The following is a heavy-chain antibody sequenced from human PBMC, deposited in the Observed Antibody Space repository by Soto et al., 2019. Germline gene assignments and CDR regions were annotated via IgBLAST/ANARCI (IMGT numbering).Heavy chain of an antibody. Sequence: ASVKVSCKASGYTFTSYDIRWVRQASRQGLEWMRRISAYNGNTNYAQKHKGRVTMTTDTSTSAAYKELRSLISDVTALFYFVRVVRYCSSTSCQENFVYWGQGTLVTISS. D-gene: IGHD2-2*01. CDR3: VRVVRYCSSTSCQENFVY. V-gene: IGHV1-18*01. CDR1: GYTFTSYD. J-gene: IGHJ4*02. CDR2: ISAYNGNT.